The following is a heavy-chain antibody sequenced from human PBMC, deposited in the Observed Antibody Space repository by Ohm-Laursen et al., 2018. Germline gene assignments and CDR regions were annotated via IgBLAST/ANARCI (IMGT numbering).Heavy chain of an antibody. Sequence: GASVKVSCKASGYTFTGYYMHWVRQAPGQGLEWMGWINPNSGSTNYAQKFQGRVTMTRDTSISTAYMELSRLRSDDTAVYYCARDESCTNGVCYTQPSNYWGQGTLVTVSS. CDR3: ARDESCTNGVCYTQPSNY. D-gene: IGHD2-8*01. CDR1: GYTFTGYY. J-gene: IGHJ4*02. CDR2: INPNSGST. V-gene: IGHV1-2*02.